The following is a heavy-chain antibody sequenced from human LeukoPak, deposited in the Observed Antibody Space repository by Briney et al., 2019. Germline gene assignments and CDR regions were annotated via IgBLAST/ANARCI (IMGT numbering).Heavy chain of an antibody. CDR3: AKDRCSNGIGCYYYYMDV. CDR2: ISASGTLT. D-gene: IGHD2-8*01. V-gene: IGHV3-48*04. J-gene: IGHJ6*03. Sequence: GGSLRLSCAASGFTFSSYGMSWVRQAPGKGLEWISYISASGTLTHYADFAEGRFTISRDNAKNSLYLQINSLRGEDTAVYYCAKDRCSNGIGCYYYYMDVWGKGTTVTIYS. CDR1: GFTFSSYG.